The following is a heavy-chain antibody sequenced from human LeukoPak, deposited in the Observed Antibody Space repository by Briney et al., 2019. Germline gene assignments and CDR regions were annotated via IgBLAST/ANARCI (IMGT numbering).Heavy chain of an antibody. V-gene: IGHV3-23*01. CDR2: ITGSGDTT. J-gene: IGHJ4*02. CDR3: AKDLIRGGRADY. CDR1: GFTLTSYA. D-gene: IGHD3-10*01. Sequence: PGGSLRLSCAASGFTLTSYAMSWVRQAPGKGLEWVSTITGSGDTTYYADSVKGRFTISRDNSKNTLYLQMNSLRAEDTAVYYCAKDLIRGGRADYWGQGTLVTVSS.